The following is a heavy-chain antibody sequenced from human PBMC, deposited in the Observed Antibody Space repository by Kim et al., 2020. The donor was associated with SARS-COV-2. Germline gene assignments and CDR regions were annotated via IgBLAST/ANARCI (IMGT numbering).Heavy chain of an antibody. CDR3: ARQDYSVAAIDY. J-gene: IGHJ4*02. CDR1: GGSISSSSYS. D-gene: IGHD3-10*02. CDR2: IYYSGST. Sequence: SETLSLTCTVSGGSISSSSYSWGWIRQPPGKGLELIGSIYYSGSTYYNPSLKSRVTISIDTSKNQLSLKLSSVTAADTAVYYCARQDYSVAAIDYWGQGTLVTVSS. V-gene: IGHV4-39*01.